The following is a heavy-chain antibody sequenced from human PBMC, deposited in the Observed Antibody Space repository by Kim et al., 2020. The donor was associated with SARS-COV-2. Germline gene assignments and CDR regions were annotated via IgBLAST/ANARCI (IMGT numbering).Heavy chain of an antibody. D-gene: IGHD3-10*01. Sequence: QTFQGAGTMTRDTSTSTVYMELSSLRSEDTAVYYCARESPGSYYNPNFDYWGQGTLVTVSS. V-gene: IGHV1-46*01. CDR3: ARESPGSYYNPNFDY. J-gene: IGHJ4*02.